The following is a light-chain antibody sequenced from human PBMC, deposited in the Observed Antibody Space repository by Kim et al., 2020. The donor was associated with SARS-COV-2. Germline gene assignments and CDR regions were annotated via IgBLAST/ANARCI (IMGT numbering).Light chain of an antibody. CDR2: DTS. V-gene: IGKV1-33*01. CDR3: QQYRNLPLT. CDR1: QDISNY. J-gene: IGKJ4*02. Sequence: DIQMTQSPSSLSASVGDRVTITCRASQDISNYLNWYQQKPGKAPKLLIYDTSTLETGVSSRFSGSGSGTDFTFTITNLQPDDVATYYCQQYRNLPLTFGGGTKVDIK.